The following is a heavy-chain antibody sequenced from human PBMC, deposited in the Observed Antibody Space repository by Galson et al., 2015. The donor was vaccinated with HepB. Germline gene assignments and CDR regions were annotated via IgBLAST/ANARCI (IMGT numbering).Heavy chain of an antibody. CDR2: VSYDGSNK. CDR3: ARVDSSGSWARENY. J-gene: IGHJ4*02. V-gene: IGHV3-30*03. CDR1: GFTFSSYG. D-gene: IGHD3-22*01. Sequence: SLRLSCAASGFTFSSYGMHWVRQAPGKGLEWVAVVSYDGSNKYYADSVKGRFTISRDNSKNTLYLQMSSLKASDTAMYYCARVDSSGSWARENYWGQGTLVTVSS.